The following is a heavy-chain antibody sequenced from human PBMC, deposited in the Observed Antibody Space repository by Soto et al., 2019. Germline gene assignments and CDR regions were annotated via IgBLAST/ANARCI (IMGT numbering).Heavy chain of an antibody. CDR1: GGSFSDFA. D-gene: IGHD2-15*01. V-gene: IGHV1-69*01. Sequence: QVQLAQSGAEVRKPGSSVKVSCRASGGSFSDFAFSWVRQAPGQGLEWMGGIIPMFAATKYAQRFQGRVTISADASTRPVYLALSSFISDDSAVYYCARGGIVAVPTALSSYDAYTNYRFDSWGQVTLVSVSS. J-gene: IGHJ4*02. CDR2: IIPMFAAT. CDR3: ARGGIVAVPTALSSYDAYTNYRFDS.